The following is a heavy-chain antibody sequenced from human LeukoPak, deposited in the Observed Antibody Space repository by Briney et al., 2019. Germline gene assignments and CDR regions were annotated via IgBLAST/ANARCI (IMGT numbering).Heavy chain of an antibody. CDR1: GFTFSSYA. V-gene: IGHV3-23*01. CDR2: ISGSGGST. J-gene: IGHJ4*02. Sequence: GGSLRLSCAASGFTFSSYAMSWVRQAPGKGLEWVSAISGSGGSTYYADSVKGRFTISRDNSKNTLYLQMNSLRAEDTAVYCCAKEPPSYYDSSRYFDYWGQGTLVTVSS. D-gene: IGHD3-22*01. CDR3: AKEPPSYYDSSRYFDY.